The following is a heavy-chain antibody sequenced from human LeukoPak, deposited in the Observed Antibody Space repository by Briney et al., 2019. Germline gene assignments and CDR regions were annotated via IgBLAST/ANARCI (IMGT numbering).Heavy chain of an antibody. J-gene: IGHJ3*02. CDR2: IGSSGRT. Sequence: PGGSLRLSCAASGLTFSTYAMSWVRQAPGKGLEWVSTIGSSGRTHYADSVKGRFTISRDNSNNMLYLQMNSLRDEDTAVYYCARVDWMIGAFDIWGQGTMVTVSS. D-gene: IGHD3-22*01. V-gene: IGHV3-23*01. CDR1: GLTFSTYA. CDR3: ARVDWMIGAFDI.